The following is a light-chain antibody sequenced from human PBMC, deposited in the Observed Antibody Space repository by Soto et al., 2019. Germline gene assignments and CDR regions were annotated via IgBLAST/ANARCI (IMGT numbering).Light chain of an antibody. CDR2: WAS. Sequence: DIVMTQSPDSLAVSLGERATINCKSSQSVLYSSNNKNYLAWYQQKPGQPPKLLIYWASTRESGVHDRFSGSGSVTDFTLTVSSLQSEDVAVYYCQQYYSTYTFRQGTKLDIK. J-gene: IGKJ2*01. CDR1: QSVLYSSNNKNY. V-gene: IGKV4-1*01. CDR3: QQYYSTYT.